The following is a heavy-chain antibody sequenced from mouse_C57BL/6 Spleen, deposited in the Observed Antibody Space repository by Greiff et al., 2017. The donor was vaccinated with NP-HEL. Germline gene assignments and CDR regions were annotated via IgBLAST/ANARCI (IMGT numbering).Heavy chain of an antibody. D-gene: IGHD2-3*01. CDR2: ISYDGSN. CDR1: GYSITSGYY. Sequence: VQLQQSGPGLVKPSQSLSLTCSVTGYSITSGYYWNWIRQFPGNKLEWMGYISYDGSNNYNPSLINRISITRDTSKNQFFLKLNSVTTEDTATYYCARGDDGYYLYYFDYWGQGTTLTVSS. V-gene: IGHV3-6*01. J-gene: IGHJ2*01. CDR3: ARGDDGYYLYYFDY.